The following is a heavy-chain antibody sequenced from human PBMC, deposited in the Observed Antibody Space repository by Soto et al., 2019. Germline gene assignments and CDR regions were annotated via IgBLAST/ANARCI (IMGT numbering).Heavy chain of an antibody. J-gene: IGHJ6*02. D-gene: IGHD2-2*01. CDR1: GFTFSDYA. CDR3: ARDDILVIPGGSYNYGMDV. V-gene: IGHV3-30*04. CDR2: VAYDGRSK. Sequence: QVQLVESGGGVVQPGRSLRLSCAASGFTFSDYAMHWFRQAPGKGLEWVAVVAYDGRSKYYADSVKGRFTISRDNSRTTVYLQMNSLRDEDTAMYYCARDDILVIPGGSYNYGMDVWGHGTTGTVSS.